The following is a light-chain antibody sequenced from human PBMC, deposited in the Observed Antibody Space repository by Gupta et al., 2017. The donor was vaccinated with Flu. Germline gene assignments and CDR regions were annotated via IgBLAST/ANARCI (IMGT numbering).Light chain of an antibody. CDR3: CPYAGTNTWV. V-gene: IGLV2-11*01. Sequence: TSSDVSHYNLVSWYQHHTHKAPKLIISDVAKRPSGVTDRFSGAKSGNTASLTISGLQPDNDAEYFCCPYAGTNTWVFGGGTTLTVL. CDR1: SSDVSHYNL. CDR2: DVA. J-gene: IGLJ3*02.